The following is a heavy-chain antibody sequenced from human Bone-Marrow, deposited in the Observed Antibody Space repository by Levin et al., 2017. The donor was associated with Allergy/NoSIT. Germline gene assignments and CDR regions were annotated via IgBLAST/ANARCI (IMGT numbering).Heavy chain of an antibody. Sequence: PPETLSLTCTVSGGSINNYYWSWIRQSAGKGLEWIGRIYSSGSTNYNPSLKSRVTLSVDTANKQFSLRLRSVTAADTAIYYCARDGTFSGSYGTDYWGQGTLVTVSS. V-gene: IGHV4-4*07. CDR2: IYSSGST. CDR1: GGSINNYY. J-gene: IGHJ4*02. CDR3: ARDGTFSGSYGTDY. D-gene: IGHD1-26*01.